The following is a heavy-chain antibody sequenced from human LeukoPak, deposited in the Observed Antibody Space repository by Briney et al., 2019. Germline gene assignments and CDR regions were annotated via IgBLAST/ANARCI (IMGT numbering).Heavy chain of an antibody. D-gene: IGHD3-10*01. Sequence: GGSLRLSCAASGFTFSSYGMSWVRQAPGKGLEWVSAISGSGGSTYYADSVKGRFTISRDNSKNTLYLQMNSLRAEDTAVYYCAKGPSLPYYKAPNDYWGQGTLVTVSS. CDR2: ISGSGGST. CDR3: AKGPSLPYYKAPNDY. CDR1: GFTFSSYG. J-gene: IGHJ4*02. V-gene: IGHV3-23*01.